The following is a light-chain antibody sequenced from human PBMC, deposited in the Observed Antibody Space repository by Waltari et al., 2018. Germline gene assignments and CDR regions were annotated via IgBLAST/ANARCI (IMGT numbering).Light chain of an antibody. Sequence: QSALTQPASVSGSPGQSINISCTGNSRAVVSYNLVSWFQHHPGKAPKLMIYEGSKRPLGVSNRFSGSKSGNTASLTISGLQAEDEADYYCCSYAGGSAPYVFGTGTKVTVL. V-gene: IGLV2-23*01. CDR3: CSYAGGSAPYV. J-gene: IGLJ1*01. CDR2: EGS. CDR1: SRAVVSYNL.